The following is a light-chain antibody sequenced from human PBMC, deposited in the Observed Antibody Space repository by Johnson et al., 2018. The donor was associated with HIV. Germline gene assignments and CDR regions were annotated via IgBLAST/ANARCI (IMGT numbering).Light chain of an antibody. J-gene: IGLJ1*01. Sequence: QSVLTQPPSVSAAPGQKVTVSCSGSSSNIGNNFVSWYQQVPGTAPKLLIYDTDKRPAGIPDRFSASKSGTSATLGITGLQTGEEADYYCGTWDSSLSVFVFGPVTKVTVL. CDR2: DTD. CDR1: SSNIGNNF. CDR3: GTWDSSLSVFV. V-gene: IGLV1-51*01.